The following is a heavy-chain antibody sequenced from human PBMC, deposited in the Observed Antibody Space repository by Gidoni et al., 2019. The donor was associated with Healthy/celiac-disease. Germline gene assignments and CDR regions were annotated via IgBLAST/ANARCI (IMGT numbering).Heavy chain of an antibody. J-gene: IGHJ4*02. CDR2: ISSSSSYI. CDR3: ARVDYYDSSGYYDYFDY. V-gene: IGHV3-21*01. Sequence: EVQLVESGGGLVKPGGSLRLSCEASGFTFSSYSMNWVRQAPGKGLEWVSSISSSSSYIYYADSVKGRFTISRDNAKNSLYLQMNSRRAEDTAVYYCARVDYYDSSGYYDYFDYWGQGTLVTVSS. CDR1: GFTFSSYS. D-gene: IGHD3-22*01.